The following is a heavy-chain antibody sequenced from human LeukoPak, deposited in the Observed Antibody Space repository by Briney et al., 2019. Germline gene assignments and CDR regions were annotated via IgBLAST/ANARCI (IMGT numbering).Heavy chain of an antibody. CDR3: AKDGAGSSGLFDY. CDR2: IAYDGSNK. V-gene: IGHV3-30*18. D-gene: IGHD3-22*01. CDR1: GFTFSSYG. Sequence: PGRSLRLSCAASGFTFSSYGMHWVRQAPGKGLEWVAVIAYDGSNKYYADSVKGRFTISRDNSKNTLYLQMNSLRAEDTAVYYCAKDGAGSSGLFDYWGQGTLVTVSS. J-gene: IGHJ4*02.